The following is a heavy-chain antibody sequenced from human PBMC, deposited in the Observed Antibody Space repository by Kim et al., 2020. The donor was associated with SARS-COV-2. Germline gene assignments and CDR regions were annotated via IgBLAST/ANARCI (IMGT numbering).Heavy chain of an antibody. J-gene: IGHJ6*03. D-gene: IGHD2-2*01. CDR2: IYYGGRT. CDR3: ARGITIFSRDMDV. CDR1: GGSISSYY. Sequence: SETLSLTCTVSGGSISSYYWSWIRQPPGKGLEWIGYIYYGGRTKYSPSLDNRVTISGDTSKNQFSLKLTSVTAADTAVYYCARGITIFSRDMDVWGKGTTVIVTS. V-gene: IGHV4-59*01.